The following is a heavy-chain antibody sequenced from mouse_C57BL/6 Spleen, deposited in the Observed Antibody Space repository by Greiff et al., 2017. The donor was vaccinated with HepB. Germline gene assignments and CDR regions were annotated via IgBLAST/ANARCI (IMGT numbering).Heavy chain of an antibody. D-gene: IGHD1-1*01. J-gene: IGHJ4*01. CDR1: GYTFTDHT. Sequence: VQLQESDAELVKPGASVKISCKVSGYTFTDHTIHWMKQRPEQGLEWIGYIYPRDGSTKYNEKFKGKATLTADKSSSTAYMQLNSLTSEDSAVYFCASYYGSSLYAMDYWGQGTSVTVSS. CDR2: IYPRDGST. CDR3: ASYYGSSLYAMDY. V-gene: IGHV1-78*01.